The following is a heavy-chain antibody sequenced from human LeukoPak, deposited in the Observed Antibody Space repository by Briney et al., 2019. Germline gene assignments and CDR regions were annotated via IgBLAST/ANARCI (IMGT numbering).Heavy chain of an antibody. V-gene: IGHV1-46*01. CDR3: ARVERGYQATDY. CDR2: INPNGGST. D-gene: IGHD2-2*01. J-gene: IGHJ4*02. CDR1: GYIFTSNY. Sequence: ASVKVSCKASGYIFTSNYMHWLRQAPGQGLEWMGIINPNGGSTTSAQRFQGRVTMTRDTSTSTIYMELSSLRSDDTALCYCARVERGYQATDYWGQGTLVTVSS.